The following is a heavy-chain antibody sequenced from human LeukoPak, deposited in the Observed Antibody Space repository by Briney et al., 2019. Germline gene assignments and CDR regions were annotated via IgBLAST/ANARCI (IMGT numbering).Heavy chain of an antibody. Sequence: VASVKVSCKASGGTFSSFAISWVRQAPGQGLEWMGGIIPIFGTANYAQKFQGRVTITADESTSTAYMELSSLRSEDTAVYYCASHTAMVFGAFDIWGQGTMVTVSS. D-gene: IGHD5-18*01. CDR1: GGTFSSFA. CDR2: IIPIFGTA. CDR3: ASHTAMVFGAFDI. J-gene: IGHJ3*02. V-gene: IGHV1-69*01.